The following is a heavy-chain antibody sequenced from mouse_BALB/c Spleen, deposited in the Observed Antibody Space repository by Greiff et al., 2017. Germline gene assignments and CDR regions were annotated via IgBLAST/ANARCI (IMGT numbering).Heavy chain of an antibody. J-gene: IGHJ2*01. Sequence: EVKLVESGGGLVQPGGSRKLSCAASGFTFSSFGMHWVRQAPEKGLEWVAYISSGSSTIYYADTVKGRFTISRDNPKNTLFLQMTSLRSEDTAMYYCARDDGYYVGYWGQGTTLTVSS. CDR1: GFTFSSFG. CDR3: ARDDGYYVGY. CDR2: ISSGSSTI. D-gene: IGHD2-3*01. V-gene: IGHV5-17*02.